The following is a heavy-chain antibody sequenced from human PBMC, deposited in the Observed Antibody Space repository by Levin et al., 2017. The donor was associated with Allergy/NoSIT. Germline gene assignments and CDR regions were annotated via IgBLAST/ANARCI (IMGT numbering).Heavy chain of an antibody. Sequence: GGSLRLSCAASGFTVSSNYMSWVRQAPGKGLEWVSLIYPDGRTYYADSVKGRFTISRDNSKNKLHLQMNSLRAEDTAVYYCTRDVLSLGDIQSKDVWGQGTTVTVSS. CDR2: IYPDGRT. CDR3: TRDVLSLGDIQSKDV. J-gene: IGHJ6*02. CDR1: GFTVSSNY. D-gene: IGHD5-18*01. V-gene: IGHV3-53*01.